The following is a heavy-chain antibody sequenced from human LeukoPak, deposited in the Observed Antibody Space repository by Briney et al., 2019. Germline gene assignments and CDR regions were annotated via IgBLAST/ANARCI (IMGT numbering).Heavy chain of an antibody. Sequence: PSETLSLTCTVSNDSISSYYWSWLRQPAGKGLEWIGRIYTSGSINYNPSLKSRVTVSVDTSKKQFTLKLSSVTAADTAVYYCARGFTMVRGPYGWFDPWGQGALVTVSS. J-gene: IGHJ5*02. CDR1: NDSISSYY. D-gene: IGHD3-10*01. V-gene: IGHV4-4*07. CDR2: IYTSGSI. CDR3: ARGFTMVRGPYGWFDP.